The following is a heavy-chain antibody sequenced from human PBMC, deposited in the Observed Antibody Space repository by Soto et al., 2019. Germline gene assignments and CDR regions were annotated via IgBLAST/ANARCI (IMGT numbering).Heavy chain of an antibody. V-gene: IGHV1-2*04. D-gene: IGHD1-26*01. CDR1: GYTFIKYG. CDR2: INPNSGST. Sequence: ASVKVSCKASGYTFIKYGLAWVRQAPGQGLEWMGWINPNSGSTNYAQKFQGWVTMTGDTSISTAYMELSRLRSDDTAVYYCARDMGIVGATYYYYGMDVWGQGTTVTVSS. J-gene: IGHJ6*02. CDR3: ARDMGIVGATYYYYGMDV.